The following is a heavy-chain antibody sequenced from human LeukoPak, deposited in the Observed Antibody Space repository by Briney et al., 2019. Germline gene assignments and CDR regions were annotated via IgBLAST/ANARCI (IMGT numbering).Heavy chain of an antibody. J-gene: IGHJ5*02. Sequence: GKSLKISCKGSGYSFTSYWISWVRQMPGKGLEWMGRIDPSDSYTNYSPSFQGHVTISADKSISTAYLQWSSLKASDTAMYYCARRGYCSSTSCYEGTNWFDPWGQGTLATVSS. D-gene: IGHD2-2*01. CDR2: IDPSDSYT. CDR3: ARRGYCSSTSCYEGTNWFDP. CDR1: GYSFTSYW. V-gene: IGHV5-10-1*01.